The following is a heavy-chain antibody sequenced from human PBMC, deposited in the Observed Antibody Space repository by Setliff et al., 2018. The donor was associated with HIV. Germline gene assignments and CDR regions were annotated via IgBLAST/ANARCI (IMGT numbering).Heavy chain of an antibody. CDR1: GFNFGDYG. Sequence: GGSLRLSCAASGFNFGDYGIHWVRQAPGKGPEWVSCISSTGYTIYYADSVKGRFTISRDNAKNSLYLQMNSLRVEDTAVYYCARVMVRGVEYYVDVWGKGTMVTVSS. V-gene: IGHV3-48*03. CDR2: ISSTGYTI. CDR3: ARVMVRGVEYYVDV. D-gene: IGHD3-10*01. J-gene: IGHJ6*04.